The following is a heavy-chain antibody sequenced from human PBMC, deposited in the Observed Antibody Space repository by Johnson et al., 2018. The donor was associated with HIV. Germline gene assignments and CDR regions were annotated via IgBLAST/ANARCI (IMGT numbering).Heavy chain of an antibody. CDR1: GFTFSSYA. J-gene: IGHJ3*02. V-gene: IGHV3-NL1*01. Sequence: QVQLVESGGGVVRPGRSLRLSCAASGFTFSSYAMHWVRQAPGKVLEWVSVIYSGGSTYYADSVKGLFTISRDNSKNTLYLQMNSLRAEDTAVYYCAREDGDSSSWAGAFDIWGQGTMVTVSS. CDR3: AREDGDSSSWAGAFDI. CDR2: IYSGGST. D-gene: IGHD6-13*01.